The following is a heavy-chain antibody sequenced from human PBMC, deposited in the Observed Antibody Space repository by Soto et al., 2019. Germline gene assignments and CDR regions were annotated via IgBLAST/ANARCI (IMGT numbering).Heavy chain of an antibody. D-gene: IGHD6-19*01. CDR1: GFSLSTSGMC. CDR3: ARTSIAVAAGYYYGMDV. V-gene: IGHV2-70*01. CDR2: IDWDDDK. Sequence: SGPTLVNPTQILTLTCTFSGFSLSTSGMCVSWIRQPPGKALEWLALIDWDDDKYYSTSLKTRLTISKDTSKNQVVLTMTNMDPVDTATYYCARTSIAVAAGYYYGMDVWGQGTTVTVSS. J-gene: IGHJ6*02.